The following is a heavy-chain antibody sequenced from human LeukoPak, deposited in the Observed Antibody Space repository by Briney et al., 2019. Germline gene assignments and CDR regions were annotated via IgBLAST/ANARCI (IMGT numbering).Heavy chain of an antibody. CDR1: GFTFSNYA. J-gene: IGHJ4*02. Sequence: PGGSLRLSCAASGFTFSNYAMSWVRQAPGKGLEWVSAISGSAGSTYYADSVKGRFTISRDDAKNSLYLQMNSLRAEDTALYYCARGGYDYWEIDYWGQGTLVTVSS. V-gene: IGHV3-23*01. CDR3: ARGGYDYWEIDY. D-gene: IGHD5-12*01. CDR2: ISGSAGST.